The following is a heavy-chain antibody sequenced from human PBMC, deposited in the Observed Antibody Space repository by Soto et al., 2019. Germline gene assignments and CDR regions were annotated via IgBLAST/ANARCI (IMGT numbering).Heavy chain of an antibody. D-gene: IGHD3-9*01. CDR1: GYSFTSYW. Sequence: LQISCKGSGYSFTSYWIGWVRQMPGKGLEWMGIIYPGDSDTRYSPSFQGQVTISADKSISTAYLQWSSLKASDTAMYYCASLNYDILTGHFDYWGPGTLVTVSS. CDR3: ASLNYDILTGHFDY. J-gene: IGHJ4*02. CDR2: IYPGDSDT. V-gene: IGHV5-51*01.